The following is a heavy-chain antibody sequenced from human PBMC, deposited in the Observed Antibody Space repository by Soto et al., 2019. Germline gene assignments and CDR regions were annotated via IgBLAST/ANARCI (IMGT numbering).Heavy chain of an antibody. CDR2: IYYSGST. V-gene: IGHV4-59*01. CDR3: ARGLLRDGYNYYDY. D-gene: IGHD5-12*01. Sequence: PSETLSLTCTVSGGSISSYYWSWIRQPPGKGLEWIGHIYYSGSTNYNPSLKSRVTISVDTSKNQFSLKLSSVTAADTAVYYCARGLLRDGYNYYDYWGQGTLVTVSS. CDR1: GGSISSYY. J-gene: IGHJ4*02.